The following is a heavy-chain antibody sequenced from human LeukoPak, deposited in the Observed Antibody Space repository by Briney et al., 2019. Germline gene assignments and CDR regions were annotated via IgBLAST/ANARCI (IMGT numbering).Heavy chain of an antibody. J-gene: IGHJ5*01. CDR1: GYTLTELS. CDR3: ATDSGYNTRWYAS. D-gene: IGHD3-22*01. Sequence: GASVKVSCKFSGYTLTELSMHWVRQAPGKGLEWMGGFDPEDGETIYAQKFQGRVTMTEDTSTGTAYMELSGLRSEDTAVYFCATDSGYNTRWYASWGQGTLVTVSS. V-gene: IGHV1-24*01. CDR2: FDPEDGET.